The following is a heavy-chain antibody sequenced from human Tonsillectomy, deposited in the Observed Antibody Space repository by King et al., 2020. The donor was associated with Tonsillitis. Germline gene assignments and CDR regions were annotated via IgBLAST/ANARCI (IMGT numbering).Heavy chain of an antibody. D-gene: IGHD6-6*01. CDR2: INHSGST. CDR3: ARALIAARPELGY. Sequence: VQLQQWGAGLLKPSETLSLTCAVYGGSFSGYYWSWIRQPPGKGLEWIGEINHSGSTNYNPSLKSRVTISVDTPKNKYSLKLSSVTAADTAVYYCARALIAARPELGYWGQGTLVTVSS. V-gene: IGHV4-34*01. J-gene: IGHJ4*02. CDR1: GGSFSGYY.